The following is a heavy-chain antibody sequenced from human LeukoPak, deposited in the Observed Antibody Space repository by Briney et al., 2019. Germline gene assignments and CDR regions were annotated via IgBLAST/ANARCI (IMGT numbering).Heavy chain of an antibody. CDR3: ARRSSGWYGYFQERYFDY. D-gene: IGHD6-19*01. V-gene: IGHV5-51*01. Sequence: PGESLKISCKGSGYSFTSYWIGWVRQMPGKGLEWMGIIYPGDSDTRYSPSFQGQVTISADKSISTAYLQWSSLKASDTAMYYCARRSSGWYGYFQERYFDYWGQGTLVTVSS. CDR2: IYPGDSDT. J-gene: IGHJ4*02. CDR1: GYSFTSYW.